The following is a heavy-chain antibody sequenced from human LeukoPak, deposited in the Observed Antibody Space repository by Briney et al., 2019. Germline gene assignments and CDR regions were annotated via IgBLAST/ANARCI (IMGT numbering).Heavy chain of an antibody. D-gene: IGHD1-26*01. CDR3: ATGQSGSYGY. CDR1: GGSISSSSYY. J-gene: IGHJ4*02. V-gene: IGHV4-61*02. CDR2: IYTSGST. Sequence: SETLSLTCTVSGGSISSSSYYWGWIRQPAGKGLEWIGRIYTSGSTNYNPSLKSRVTMSVDTSKNQFSLKLSSVTAADTAVYYCATGQSGSYGYWGQGTLVTVSS.